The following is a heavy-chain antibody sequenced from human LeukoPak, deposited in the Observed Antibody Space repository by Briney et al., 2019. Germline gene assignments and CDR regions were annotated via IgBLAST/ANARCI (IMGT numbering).Heavy chain of an antibody. J-gene: IGHJ4*02. CDR3: ARDTQYYYDSSGYQTDY. CDR2: ISAYNGNT. CDR1: GYTFTSYG. D-gene: IGHD3-22*01. V-gene: IGHV1-18*01. Sequence: ASVKVSCKASGYTFTSYGISWVRQAPGQGLEWMGWISAYNGNTNYAQKLQGRVTMTTDTSTSTAYMELRSLRSDDTAVYYCARDTQYYYDSSGYQTDYWGQGTLVTVSS.